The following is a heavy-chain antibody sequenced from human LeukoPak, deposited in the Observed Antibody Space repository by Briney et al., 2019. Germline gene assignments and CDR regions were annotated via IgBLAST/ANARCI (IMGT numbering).Heavy chain of an antibody. CDR2: INTNTGNP. CDR1: GYTFTSYA. V-gene: IGHV7-4-1*02. J-gene: IGHJ4*02. Sequence: ASVKVSCKASGYTFTSYAMNWVRQAPGQGLEWMGWINTNTGNPTYAQGFTGRFVFSLDTSVSTAYLQISSLKAEDTAVYYCARDQWFGVEEPPHYFDYWGQGTLVTVSS. CDR3: ARDQWFGVEEPPHYFDY. D-gene: IGHD3-3*01.